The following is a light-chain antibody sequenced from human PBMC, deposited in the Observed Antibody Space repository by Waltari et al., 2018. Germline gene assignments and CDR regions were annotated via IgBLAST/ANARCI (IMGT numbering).Light chain of an antibody. CDR2: QAS. CDR1: QSIAIW. Sequence: DIQMTQSPSTLSASIGDRVTITCRASQSIAIWLAWYQQKPGKDPKLLIYQASSLESGVGSRFSGSGFGTEITLTISSLQPDDFAVYYCQQYKSDPITFGQGTRLEIK. J-gene: IGKJ5*01. V-gene: IGKV1-5*03. CDR3: QQYKSDPIT.